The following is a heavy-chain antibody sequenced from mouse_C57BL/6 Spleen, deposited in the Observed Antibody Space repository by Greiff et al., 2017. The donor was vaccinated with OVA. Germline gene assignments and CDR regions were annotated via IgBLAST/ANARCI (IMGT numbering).Heavy chain of an antibody. D-gene: IGHD4-1*01. J-gene: IGHJ4*01. CDR1: GFSLTSYG. Sequence: QVQLKQSGPGLVQPSQSLSITCTVSGFSLTSYGVHWVRQSPGKGLEWLGVIWRGGSTDYNAAFMSRLSITKDNSKSQVFFKMNSLQADDTAIYYGAKGKRELGRDAMDYWGQGTSVTVSS. CDR2: IWRGGST. V-gene: IGHV2-5*01. CDR3: AKGKRELGRDAMDY.